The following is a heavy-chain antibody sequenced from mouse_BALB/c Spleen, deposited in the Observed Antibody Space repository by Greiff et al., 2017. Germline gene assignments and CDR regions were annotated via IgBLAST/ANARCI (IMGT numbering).Heavy chain of an antibody. Sequence: EVQLVESGAELVKPGASVKLSCTASGFNIKDTYMHWVKQRPEQGLEWIGRIDPANGNTKYDPKFQGKATITADTSSNTAYLQLSSLTSEDTAVYYCARGVRHAMDYWGQGTSVTVSS. CDR3: ARGVRHAMDY. CDR1: GFNIKDTY. V-gene: IGHV14-3*02. D-gene: IGHD2-14*01. CDR2: IDPANGNT. J-gene: IGHJ4*01.